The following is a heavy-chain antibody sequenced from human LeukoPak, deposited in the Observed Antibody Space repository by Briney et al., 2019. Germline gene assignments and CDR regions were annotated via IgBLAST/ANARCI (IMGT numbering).Heavy chain of an antibody. CDR2: ISYDGSNK. CDR1: GFTFSSYA. D-gene: IGHD3-3*01. CDR3: ARDPKKPYYDFWSGYLGTDP. J-gene: IGHJ5*02. Sequence: PGGSLRLSCAASGFTFSSYAMHWVRQAPGKGLEWVAVISYDGSNKYYADSVKGRFTISRDNSKNTLYLQMNSLRAEDTAVYYCARDPKKPYYDFWSGYLGTDPWGQGTLVTVSS. V-gene: IGHV3-30-3*01.